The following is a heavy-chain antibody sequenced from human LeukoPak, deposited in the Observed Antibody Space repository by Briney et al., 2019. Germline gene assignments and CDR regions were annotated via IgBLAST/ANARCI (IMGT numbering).Heavy chain of an antibody. J-gene: IGHJ6*02. Sequence: SETLSLTCAVYGGSFSGYYWGCIRQPPGKGLEWIGSIYYSGSTYYNPSLKRRVTISVDTSKNQFSLKLSSVTAADTAVYYCARDSPEDGMDVWGQGTTVTVSS. CDR1: GGSFSGYY. V-gene: IGHV4-34*01. D-gene: IGHD1-14*01. CDR3: ARDSPEDGMDV. CDR2: IYYSGST.